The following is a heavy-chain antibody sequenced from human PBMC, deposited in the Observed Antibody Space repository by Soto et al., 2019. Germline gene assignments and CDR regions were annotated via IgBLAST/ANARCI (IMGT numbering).Heavy chain of an antibody. CDR1: GFTFSSYS. D-gene: IGHD5-12*01. J-gene: IGHJ3*02. CDR2: ISSSSSYI. Sequence: GGSLRLSCAASGFTFSSYSMNWVRQAPGKGLEWVSSISSSSSYIYYADSVKGRFTISRDNAKNSLYLQMNSLRAEDTAVYYCARDSIGLRFIHDPPRNDAFDIWGQGTMVTVSS. V-gene: IGHV3-21*01. CDR3: ARDSIGLRFIHDPPRNDAFDI.